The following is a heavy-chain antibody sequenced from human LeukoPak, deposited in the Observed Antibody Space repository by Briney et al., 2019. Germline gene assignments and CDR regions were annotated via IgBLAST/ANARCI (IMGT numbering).Heavy chain of an antibody. CDR1: GGSISSGGYY. J-gene: IGHJ3*02. D-gene: IGHD6-13*01. CDR2: IYHSGST. CDR3: AVAAGEIRAFDI. Sequence: PSETLSLTCTVSGGSISSGGYYWSWIRQPPGKGLEWIGYIYHSGSTYYNPSLKSRVTISVDRSKNQFSLKLSSVTAADTAVYYCAVAAGEIRAFDIWGQGTMVTVSS. V-gene: IGHV4-30-2*01.